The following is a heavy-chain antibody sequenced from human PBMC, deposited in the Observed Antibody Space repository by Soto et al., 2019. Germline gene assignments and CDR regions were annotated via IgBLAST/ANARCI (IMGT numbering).Heavy chain of an antibody. V-gene: IGHV3-15*07. CDR1: GFTFNNAW. Sequence: EVQLVESGGGLVKPGGSLRLSCAASGFTFNNAWMNWVRQAPGKGLEWVGRIKSKTDGGTTDYAAPVKGRFTISRDDSKTTLYLQINSLKTEDTAVYYCTVGGWFGELTDDYWGQGTLVTVSS. CDR3: TVGGWFGELTDDY. D-gene: IGHD3-10*01. CDR2: IKSKTDGGTT. J-gene: IGHJ4*02.